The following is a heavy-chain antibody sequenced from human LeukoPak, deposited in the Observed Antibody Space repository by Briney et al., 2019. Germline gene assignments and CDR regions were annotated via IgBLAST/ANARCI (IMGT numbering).Heavy chain of an antibody. J-gene: IGHJ4*02. Sequence: GGSLRLSCAASGFTFSDYYMSWIRPAPGKGLEWVSYISSSGSDIYYADSVRGRLTISRDNAKNSLYLQMNSLRADDTAVYYCARAPYYESSGPLWGQGTLVSVSS. V-gene: IGHV3-11*04. D-gene: IGHD3-22*01. CDR2: ISSSGSDI. CDR3: ARAPYYESSGPL. CDR1: GFTFSDYY.